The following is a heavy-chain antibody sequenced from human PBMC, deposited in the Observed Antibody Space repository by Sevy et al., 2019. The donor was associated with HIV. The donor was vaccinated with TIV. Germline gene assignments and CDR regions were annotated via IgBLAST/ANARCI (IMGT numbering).Heavy chain of an antibody. CDR1: GFTFSNAW. CDR2: IKSKTDGGTT. CDR3: TTAPYCSSTSCYLYYFDY. J-gene: IGHJ4*02. V-gene: IGHV3-15*01. Sequence: GGFLRLSCAASGFTFSNAWMSWVRQAPGKGLEWVGRIKSKTDGGTTDYAAPVKGRFTISRDDSKNTLYLQMNSLKTEDTAVYYCTTAPYCSSTSCYLYYFDYWGQGTLVTVSS. D-gene: IGHD2-2*01.